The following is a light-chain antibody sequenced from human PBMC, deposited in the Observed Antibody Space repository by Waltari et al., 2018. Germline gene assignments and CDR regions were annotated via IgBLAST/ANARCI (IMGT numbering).Light chain of an antibody. CDR3: MESIQLPYT. Sequence: IVMTLTPLSLSVTPGQPASISCRSSQSLLRSDGRTYLYWYLQKPGRSPQRLIHELSNRISGVTERFSGSGSRTDFTLEISRVEAEDVGVYYCMESIQLPYTFGQGTKLEI. CDR1: QSLLRSDGRTY. J-gene: IGKJ2*01. CDR2: ELS. V-gene: IGKV2D-29*02.